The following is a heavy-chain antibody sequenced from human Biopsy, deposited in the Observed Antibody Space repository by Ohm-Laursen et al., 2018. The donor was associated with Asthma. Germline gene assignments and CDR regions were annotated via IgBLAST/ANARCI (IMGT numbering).Heavy chain of an antibody. CDR1: GFTFDDYA. CDR2: VSWNSGSI. J-gene: IGHJ4*02. D-gene: IGHD6-13*01. CDR3: VKDIRLQLWGFDS. Sequence: SLRLSCAAFGFTFDDYAMYWVRQAPGKGLEWVSGVSWNSGSIDYADSVKGRFTISRDNAKNSLYLQMNSLRGADTALYYCVKDIRLQLWGFDSWGQGTPVTVSS. V-gene: IGHV3-9*01.